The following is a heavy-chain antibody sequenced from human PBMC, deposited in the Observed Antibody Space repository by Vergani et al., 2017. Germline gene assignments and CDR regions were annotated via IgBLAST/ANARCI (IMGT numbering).Heavy chain of an antibody. CDR1: GFTFTQYG. CDR3: ARDLRLLYNRFDP. V-gene: IGHV3-33*01. D-gene: IGHD1-14*01. CDR2: TWYDGNNT. Sequence: QVQFVESGGGVVQPGRSLRLSCAASGFTFTQYGMLWVRQAPGKGLEWVAVTWYDGNNTQYADSVKGRFTISRDNSKSTMYLQMNSLRDEDTGVYYCARDLRLLYNRFDPWGQGTLVTVSS. J-gene: IGHJ5*02.